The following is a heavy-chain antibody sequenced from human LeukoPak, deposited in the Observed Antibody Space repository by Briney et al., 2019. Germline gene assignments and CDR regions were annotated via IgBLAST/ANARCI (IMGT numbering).Heavy chain of an antibody. CDR1: GYTFTSYG. CDR2: ISACNGNT. Sequence: GASVKVSCKASGYTFTSYGISWVRQAPGQGLEWMGWISACNGNTNYAQNFQGRVTMTRDTSASTVYMELSSLRSEDTAIYYCARIRDGYNDAYDIWGQGTVVTVPS. CDR3: ARIRDGYNDAYDI. V-gene: IGHV1-18*01. J-gene: IGHJ3*02. D-gene: IGHD5-24*01.